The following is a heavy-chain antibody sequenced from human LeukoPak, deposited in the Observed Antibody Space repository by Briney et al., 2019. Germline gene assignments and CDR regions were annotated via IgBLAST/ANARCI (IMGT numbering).Heavy chain of an antibody. J-gene: IGHJ5*01. CDR1: GYTFTGYY. D-gene: IGHD5-18*01. CDR3: ARDVRGYSYGYDS. CDR2: INPHSGVT. V-gene: IGHV1-2*04. Sequence: ASVKVSCKASGYTFTGYYMHWVRQAPGQGLEWMGWINPHSGVTNYAQKFQGWVTMTRDTSINTAYMEVSRLGSDDTAIYYCARDVRGYSYGYDSWGQGTLVTV.